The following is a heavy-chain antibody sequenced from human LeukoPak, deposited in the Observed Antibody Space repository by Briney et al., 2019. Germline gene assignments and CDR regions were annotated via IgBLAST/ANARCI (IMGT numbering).Heavy chain of an antibody. CDR2: VSHRGDT. V-gene: IGHV4-4*02. J-gene: IGHJ4*02. CDR1: GGSISSSNL. Sequence: SGTLSLTCAVFGGSISSSNLWSWVRQPPGKGLEWIGEVSHRGDTNYNPSLKSRVTISIDKSKNQFSLRLTSVTAADTAVYYCARAPEGLAFDYWGQGTLVTVSS. CDR3: ARAPEGLAFDY.